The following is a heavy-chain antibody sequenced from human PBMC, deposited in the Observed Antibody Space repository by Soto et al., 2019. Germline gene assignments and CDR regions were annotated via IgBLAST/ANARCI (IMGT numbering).Heavy chain of an antibody. Sequence: GGSLRLSCSASGFIFSESTIYWVRQVPGKGLEAISAVSTSGRSTYYADSVKGRFTISRDNSKNTLFLQMGSLRPEDTAIYYCVKQAHGLDGVAFDYWGQGTQVTVSS. CDR3: VKQAHGLDGVAFDY. CDR2: VSTSGRST. J-gene: IGHJ4*02. CDR1: GFIFSEST. D-gene: IGHD2-15*01. V-gene: IGHV3-64D*06.